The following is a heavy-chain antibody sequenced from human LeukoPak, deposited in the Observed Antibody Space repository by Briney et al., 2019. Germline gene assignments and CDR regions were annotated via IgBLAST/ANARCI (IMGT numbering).Heavy chain of an antibody. J-gene: IGHJ4*02. CDR2: INPGGGST. CDR1: GYIFTNYY. Sequence: ASVKVSCKASGYIFTNYYMHWVRQAPGQGLEWMGTINPGGGSTTYAQKFQGRVTMTRDTSTSTVYMELSSLRSEDTAVYYCARDHGSAYYRAPRHWGQGTLVTASS. V-gene: IGHV1-46*01. CDR3: ARDHGSAYYRAPRH. D-gene: IGHD3-10*01.